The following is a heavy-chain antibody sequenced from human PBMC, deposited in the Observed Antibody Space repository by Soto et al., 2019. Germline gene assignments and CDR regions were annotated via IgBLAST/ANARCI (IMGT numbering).Heavy chain of an antibody. Sequence: GESLKISCKFSGDSLTNYWIGLVRQMPGKGLEWMGIIYPGDSDTRYSPSFQGQVTISVDKSISTAYLQWSSLKASDTAMYYCALEAGIAVANIWGQGTIVTVSS. V-gene: IGHV5-51*01. D-gene: IGHD6-19*01. CDR1: GDSLTNYW. J-gene: IGHJ3*02. CDR2: IYPGDSDT. CDR3: ALEAGIAVANI.